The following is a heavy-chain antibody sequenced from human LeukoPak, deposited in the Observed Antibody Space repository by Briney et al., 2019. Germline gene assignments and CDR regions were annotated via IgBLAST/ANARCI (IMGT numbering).Heavy chain of an antibody. V-gene: IGHV3-48*01. J-gene: IGHJ6*03. CDR1: GFTFSSYA. D-gene: IGHD3-10*01. CDR3: ARVSGTGTDYYYMDV. CDR2: ISSSSSTI. Sequence: GGSLRLSCAASGFTFSSYAMSWVRQAPGKGLEWVSYISSSSSTIYYADSVKGRFTISRDNAKNSLYLQMNSLRAEDTAVYYCARVSGTGTDYYYMDVWGKGTTVTVSS.